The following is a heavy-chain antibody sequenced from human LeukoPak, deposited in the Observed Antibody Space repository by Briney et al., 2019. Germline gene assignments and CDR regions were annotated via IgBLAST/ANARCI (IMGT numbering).Heavy chain of an antibody. CDR3: ARGINPYCSSTSCYITGYYYYMDV. D-gene: IGHD2-2*02. J-gene: IGHJ6*03. CDR2: ISSSDSTI. V-gene: IGHV3-11*01. Sequence: GGSLRLSCAASGFTFSDYYMSWIRQAPGKGLEWVSYISSSDSTIYYADSVEGRFTISRDNAKNSLYLQMNSLRAEDTAVYYCARGINPYCSSTSCYITGYYYYMDVWGKGTTVTVSS. CDR1: GFTFSDYY.